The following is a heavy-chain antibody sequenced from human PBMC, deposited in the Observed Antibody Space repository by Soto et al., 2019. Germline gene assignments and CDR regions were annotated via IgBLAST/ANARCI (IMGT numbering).Heavy chain of an antibody. Sequence: QVQLQESGPGLVKPSGTLSLTCAVSGGSISSSNWWSWVRQPPGKGLEWIGEIYHSGSTNHNPSLKSRVTISVDKSKTQFSLKLSSVTAADTAVYYCARPDLGVAVESRYFDLWGRGTLVNVSS. D-gene: IGHD6-19*01. V-gene: IGHV4-4*02. CDR1: GGSISSSNW. CDR3: ARPDLGVAVESRYFDL. J-gene: IGHJ2*01. CDR2: IYHSGST.